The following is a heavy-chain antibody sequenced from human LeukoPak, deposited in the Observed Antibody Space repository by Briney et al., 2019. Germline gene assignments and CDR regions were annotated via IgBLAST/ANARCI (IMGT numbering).Heavy chain of an antibody. D-gene: IGHD3-3*01. J-gene: IGHJ4*02. CDR2: IYYSGST. V-gene: IGHV4-59*11. Sequence: SETLSLTCTVSGDSISSHYWGWIRQPPGKGLEWIGYIYYSGSTNYNPSLKSRVTISVDTSKNQFSLKLSSVTAADTAVYYCARGGLYYDSYWGQGTLVTVSS. CDR3: ARGGLYYDSY. CDR1: GDSISSHY.